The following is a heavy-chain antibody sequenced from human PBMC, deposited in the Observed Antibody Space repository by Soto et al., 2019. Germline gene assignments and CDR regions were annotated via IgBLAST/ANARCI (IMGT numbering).Heavy chain of an antibody. D-gene: IGHD3-10*01. V-gene: IGHV3-21*01. CDR1: RFTCSSCT. CDR2: ISLSTNYI. CDR3: ARDSRLRDRGVMRGLVGLDV. Sequence: GGSLRLSCAASRFTCSSCTMNWVRQAPGKGLEWVSSISLSTNYIYYAESVRGRFTISRDNAKNSVYLQMNSLRAEDTAVYYCARDSRLRDRGVMRGLVGLDVWGQGTTVTVSS. J-gene: IGHJ6*02.